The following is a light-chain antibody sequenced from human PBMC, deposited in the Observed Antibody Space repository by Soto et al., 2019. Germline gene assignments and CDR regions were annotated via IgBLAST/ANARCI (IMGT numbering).Light chain of an antibody. J-gene: IGKJ1*01. Sequence: EIVMTQSPATLSVSPVERATLSCMASQSVSSNLAWYQQKPGQAPRLLIYGASTRATAIPARFSGSGSGTEFTLTISSLQSEDFAVYYCQQYNNWPVTFGQGTKVDIK. CDR2: GAS. CDR1: QSVSSN. V-gene: IGKV3-15*01. CDR3: QQYNNWPVT.